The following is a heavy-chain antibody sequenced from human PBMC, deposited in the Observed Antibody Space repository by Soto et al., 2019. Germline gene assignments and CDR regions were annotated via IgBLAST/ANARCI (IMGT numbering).Heavy chain of an antibody. CDR2: INPNSGNI. J-gene: IGHJ4*02. CDR3: ARGRASGSYYLLDY. Sequence: SVKVSCRSPVDPFTPYDINWVRQATGHGLEWMGWINPNSGNIGYAQRFHGRVTMTRDTAIRTAYMEVRSLRSDDTAVYYCARGRASGSYYLLDYWGQGTLVTVSS. V-gene: IGHV1-8*01. CDR1: VDPFTPYD. D-gene: IGHD3-10*01.